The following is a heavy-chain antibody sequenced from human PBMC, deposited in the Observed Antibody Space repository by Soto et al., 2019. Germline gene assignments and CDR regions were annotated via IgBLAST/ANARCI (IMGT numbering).Heavy chain of an antibody. D-gene: IGHD2-2*02. CDR2: IWYDGSNK. CDR1: GFTFSSYG. J-gene: IGHJ5*02. Sequence: LRLSCAASGFTFSSYGMHWVRQAPGKGLEWVAVIWYDGSNKYYADSVKGRFTISRDNSKNTLYLQMNSLRAEDTAVYYCARDAPADIVVVPAAIRGWFDPWGQGTLVTVSS. CDR3: ARDAPADIVVVPAAIRGWFDP. V-gene: IGHV3-33*01.